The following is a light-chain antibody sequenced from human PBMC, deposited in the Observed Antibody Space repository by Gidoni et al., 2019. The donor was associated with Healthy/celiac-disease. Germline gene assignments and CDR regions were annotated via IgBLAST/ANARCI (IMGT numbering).Light chain of an antibody. CDR2: KAS. CDR1: QSISSW. J-gene: IGKJ2*01. CDR3: QQYNSYSRYT. Sequence: DIQMNQSPSTLSASVGDRVTITCRASQSISSWLAWYQQKPGKAPKLLIYKASSLESGVPSRFSGSGSGTEFTLTISSLQPDDFATYYCQQYNSYSRYTFGQGTKLEIK. V-gene: IGKV1-5*03.